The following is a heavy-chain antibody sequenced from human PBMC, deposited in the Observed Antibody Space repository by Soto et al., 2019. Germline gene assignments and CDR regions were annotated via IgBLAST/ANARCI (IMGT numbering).Heavy chain of an antibody. Sequence: QLQLQESGPGLVKPSETLSLTCTVSGGSISSSSYYWGWIRQPPGKGLEWIGSIYYSGSTFYNPSLKSRVTIYVDTSKIQFYMKQRYVTAADTAVYYCARQDSSSEPSFYYYYLDLWGKGTTVTVSS. D-gene: IGHD6-6*01. J-gene: IGHJ6*03. V-gene: IGHV4-39*01. CDR3: ARQDSSSEPSFYYYYLDL. CDR2: IYYSGST. CDR1: GGSISSSSYY.